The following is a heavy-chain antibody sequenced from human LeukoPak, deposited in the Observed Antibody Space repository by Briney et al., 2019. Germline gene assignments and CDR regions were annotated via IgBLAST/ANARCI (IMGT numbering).Heavy chain of an antibody. D-gene: IGHD3-10*01. Sequence: PGGSLRLSCAPSGFTFTFYSMNWVRQAPGKGLEWVSSISSGSHYIYYADSVRGRFTISRDNAKNSLYLQMNSLRAEDTAVYYCARGIAWFGELSPYFDYWGQGTLVTVSS. CDR2: ISSGSHYI. CDR1: GFTFTFYS. CDR3: ARGIAWFGELSPYFDY. V-gene: IGHV3-21*04. J-gene: IGHJ4*02.